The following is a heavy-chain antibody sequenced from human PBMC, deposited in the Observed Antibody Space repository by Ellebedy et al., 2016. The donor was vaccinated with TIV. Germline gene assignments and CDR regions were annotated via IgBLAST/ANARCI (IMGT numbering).Heavy chain of an antibody. Sequence: PGGSLRLSCAASGFTFSSYAMSWVRQAPGKGLEWVSAVIDSGSNTFYADSVKGRFAISRDNSKNTLDLQMNILRVEDKAVYYCASSRYHYYVGNTIFAYWGQGTLVTVSS. D-gene: IGHD3-10*01. V-gene: IGHV3-23*01. CDR3: ASSRYHYYVGNTIFAY. CDR2: VIDSGSNT. J-gene: IGHJ4*02. CDR1: GFTFSSYA.